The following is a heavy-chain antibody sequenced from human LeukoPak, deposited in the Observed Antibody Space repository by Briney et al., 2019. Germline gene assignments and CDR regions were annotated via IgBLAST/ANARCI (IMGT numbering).Heavy chain of an antibody. V-gene: IGHV4-38-2*02. CDR3: TRGGDGFHI. CDR2: IYKSGDT. J-gene: IGHJ3*02. CDR1: GDSIGSGYY. Sequence: SETLSLTCTVSGDSIGSGYYWDWIRQPPGKGLEWIDSIYKSGDTFYKPSLKSRATVSVDTTNNQLSLKLSSVTAADTAVYYCTRGGDGFHIWGQGTMVIVSS.